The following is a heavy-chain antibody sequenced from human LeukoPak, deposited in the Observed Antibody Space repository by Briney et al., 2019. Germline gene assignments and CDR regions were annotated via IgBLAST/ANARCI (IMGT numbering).Heavy chain of an antibody. CDR1: GYTFTSYG. J-gene: IGHJ4*02. CDR3: ARDPNEYYYDSSGSHGPIDY. Sequence: ASVKVSCKASGYTFTSYGISWVRQAPGQGLEWMGWISAYNGNTNYAQKLQGRVTMTTDTSTSTAYMELRSLGSDDTAVYYCARDPNEYYYDSSGSHGPIDYWGQGTLVTVSS. CDR2: ISAYNGNT. V-gene: IGHV1-18*01. D-gene: IGHD3-22*01.